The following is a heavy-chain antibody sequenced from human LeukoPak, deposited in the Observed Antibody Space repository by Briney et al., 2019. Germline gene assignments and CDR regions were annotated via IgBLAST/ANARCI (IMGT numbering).Heavy chain of an antibody. CDR3: ATWCRTTSPDS. CDR1: GYTFDSYG. Sequence: CASVPVTCQTSGYTFDSYGLSWVRQAPGQGLEWKTWITTYSGHKDYAQNRQGRVPVTTDTATSTAYMDPRSLRSDDTAVYYCATWCRTTSPDSGGRGTLVTVSS. V-gene: IGHV1-18*01. J-gene: IGHJ4*02. CDR2: ITTYSGHK. D-gene: IGHD2-8*01.